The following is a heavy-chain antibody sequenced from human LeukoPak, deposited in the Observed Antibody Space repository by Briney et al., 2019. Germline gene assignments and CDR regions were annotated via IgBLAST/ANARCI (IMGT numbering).Heavy chain of an antibody. CDR2: INAGNGNT. D-gene: IGHD3-22*01. J-gene: IGHJ4*02. CDR1: GYTFTGYY. V-gene: IGHV1-3*01. CDR3: AKEATMIVVARSYFDY. Sequence: ASVKVSCKASGYTFTGYYMHWVRQAPGQRLEWLGWINAGNGNTRYSQNFQGRVTFTRDTSANTAYMELSSLRSEDTAVYYCAKEATMIVVARSYFDYWGQGTLVTVSS.